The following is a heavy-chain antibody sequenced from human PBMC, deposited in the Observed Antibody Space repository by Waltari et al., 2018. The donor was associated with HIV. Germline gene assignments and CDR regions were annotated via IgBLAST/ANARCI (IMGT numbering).Heavy chain of an antibody. CDR1: GGFFRSSDSY. CDR3: ARRGNYRAAEYNYFGP. CDR2: IQYGGNT. J-gene: IGHJ5*02. V-gene: IGHV4-39*01. Sequence: QLQLQESGPGVVKPLETLSLTCTVSGGFFRSSDSYWDGIRQSPGKVLEWIGNIQYGGNTIYNPSLESRVSMSIDTSRGQFSLTLKDVTAADTAVYFCARRGNYRAAEYNYFGPWGQGIQVIVSS. D-gene: IGHD1-7*01.